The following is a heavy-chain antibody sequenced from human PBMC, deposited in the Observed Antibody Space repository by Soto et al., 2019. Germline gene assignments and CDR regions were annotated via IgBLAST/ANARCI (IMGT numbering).Heavy chain of an antibody. V-gene: IGHV4-34*01. D-gene: IGHD4-17*01. CDR2: INHSGST. CDR3: ARGGVTNLYYYYGMDV. Sequence: PSETLSLTCAVYGGSFSGYYWSWIRQPPGKGLEWIGEINHSGSTNYNPSLKSRVTISVDTSKNQFSLKLSSVTAADTAVYYCARGGVTNLYYYYGMDVWGQGXTVTVYS. CDR1: GGSFSGYY. J-gene: IGHJ6*02.